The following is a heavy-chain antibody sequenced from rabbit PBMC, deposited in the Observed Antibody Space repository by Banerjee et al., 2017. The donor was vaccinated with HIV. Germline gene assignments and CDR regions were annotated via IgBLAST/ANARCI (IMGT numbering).Heavy chain of an antibody. D-gene: IGHD4-2*01. V-gene: IGHV1S45*01. J-gene: IGHJ4*01. CDR1: GFSFSNKYV. Sequence: QEQLEESGGDLVKPEGSLTLTCTASGFSFSNKYVMCWVRQAPGKGLEWIACIYIGSSSGTTYYASWAKGRFTITRSTSLNTVDLKMTSLTAADTATYFCARDLDGSSPFNLWGPGTLVTVS. CDR3: ARDLDGSSPFNL. CDR2: IYIGSSSGTT.